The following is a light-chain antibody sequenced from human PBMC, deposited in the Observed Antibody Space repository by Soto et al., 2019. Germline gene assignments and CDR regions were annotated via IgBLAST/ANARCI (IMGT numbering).Light chain of an antibody. CDR1: SSNIGAGYD. CDR2: GNN. Sequence: QSVLTQPPSVSGAPGQRVTISCTGSSSNIGAGYDVHWYQQFPGTAPKLLIYGNNNRPSGVPDRFSGSKSGTSASLAITWLQAEDEADYYCQSYDSSLSGVFGSGTKLTVL. J-gene: IGLJ1*01. CDR3: QSYDSSLSGV. V-gene: IGLV1-40*01.